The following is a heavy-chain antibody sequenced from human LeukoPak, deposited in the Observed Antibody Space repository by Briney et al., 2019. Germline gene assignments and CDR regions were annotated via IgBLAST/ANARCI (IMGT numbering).Heavy chain of an antibody. Sequence: GGSLRLACAASGFRFSGYNMNWVRQAPGKGLEWVSYITSNSAIIYDADSVRGRFTISRDNAKNSLYLQMNSLRVEDTAVYYCARDGNRDGDMDVWGKGTTVTVSS. D-gene: IGHD1-1*01. CDR1: GFRFSGYN. CDR2: ITSNSAII. J-gene: IGHJ6*03. V-gene: IGHV3-48*01. CDR3: ARDGNRDGDMDV.